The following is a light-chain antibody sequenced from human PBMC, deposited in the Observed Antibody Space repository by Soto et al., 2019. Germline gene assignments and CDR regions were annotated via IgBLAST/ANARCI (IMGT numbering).Light chain of an antibody. CDR2: EAS. CDR1: QSVSSY. Sequence: EIVLTQSPATLSLSPGERATLSCKASQSVSSYLAWYQQKPGQAPSLLIYEASYRASGIPARFSGSGSGTDFTLTISSLEPEDFATYYCQQYNDYSAWTFGQGTKVDIK. CDR3: QQYNDYSAWT. V-gene: IGKV3-11*01. J-gene: IGKJ1*01.